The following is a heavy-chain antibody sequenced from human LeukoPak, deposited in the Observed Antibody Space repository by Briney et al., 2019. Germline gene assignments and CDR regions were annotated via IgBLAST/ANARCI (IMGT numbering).Heavy chain of an antibody. Sequence: SETLSLTCTVSGGSISNSSYYWSWIRQPPGKGLEWIGEINHSGSTNYNPSLKSRVTISVDTSKNQFSLKLSSVTAADTAVYYCARGPPYSNYPVLFDYWGQGTLVTVSS. J-gene: IGHJ4*02. V-gene: IGHV4-39*07. CDR3: ARGPPYSNYPVLFDY. D-gene: IGHD4-11*01. CDR1: GGSISNSSYY. CDR2: INHSGST.